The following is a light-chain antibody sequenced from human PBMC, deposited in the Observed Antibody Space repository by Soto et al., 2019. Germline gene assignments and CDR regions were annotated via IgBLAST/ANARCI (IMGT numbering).Light chain of an antibody. CDR2: AAS. V-gene: IGKV1-12*01. J-gene: IGKJ3*01. Sequence: DIQRTQSPSSVSASVGERVTITCRSTRGISGWLAWYQQKPGQAPKLLIYAASSLQSGVPSRFSGSGSGTDFTLTIINLQPEDFATYYCQQANSFPRTFGPGTKVDIK. CDR3: QQANSFPRT. CDR1: RGISGW.